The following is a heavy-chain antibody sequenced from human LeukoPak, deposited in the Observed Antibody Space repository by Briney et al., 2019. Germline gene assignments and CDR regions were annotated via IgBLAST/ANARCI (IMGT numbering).Heavy chain of an antibody. V-gene: IGHV5-51*01. CDR3: ARRAVPSVPYYYYYMDV. D-gene: IGHD3-10*01. J-gene: IGHJ6*03. Sequence: GESLKISCKGSGYSFTSYWIGWVRQMPGKGLEWMGIIYPGDSDTRYSPSFQGQVTISADKSISTAYLQWSSLKASDTAMYYCARRAVPSVPYYYYYMDVWGKGTTVTVSS. CDR1: GYSFTSYW. CDR2: IYPGDSDT.